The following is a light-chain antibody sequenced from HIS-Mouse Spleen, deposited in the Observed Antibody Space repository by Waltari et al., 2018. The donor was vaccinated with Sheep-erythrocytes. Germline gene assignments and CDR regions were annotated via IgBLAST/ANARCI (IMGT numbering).Light chain of an antibody. CDR3: QQLNSYPPA. Sequence: DIQLTQYPSFLSASVGDRVTITCRASQGISSYLAWYQQKPGKAPKLLIYAASTLPSGVPSRFSGSGSGTEFTLTISSLQPEDFATYYCQQLNSYPPAFGPGTKVDIK. J-gene: IGKJ3*01. CDR2: AAS. CDR1: QGISSY. V-gene: IGKV1-9*01.